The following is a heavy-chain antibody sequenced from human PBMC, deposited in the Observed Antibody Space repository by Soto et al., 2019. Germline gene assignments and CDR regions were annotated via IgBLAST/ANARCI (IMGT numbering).Heavy chain of an antibody. Sequence: QLQLQESGPGLVKPSETLSLTCTVSGGSISSSSYYWGWIRQPPGKGLEWIGRIYYSGSTYYNPSLKSRVTISADTSKNQFSLKLSSVTAADTAVYYCARYRDYYVISGYTFDPWGQGTLVTVSS. CDR3: ARYRDYYVISGYTFDP. D-gene: IGHD3-22*01. CDR1: GGSISSSSYY. V-gene: IGHV4-39*01. J-gene: IGHJ5*02. CDR2: IYYSGST.